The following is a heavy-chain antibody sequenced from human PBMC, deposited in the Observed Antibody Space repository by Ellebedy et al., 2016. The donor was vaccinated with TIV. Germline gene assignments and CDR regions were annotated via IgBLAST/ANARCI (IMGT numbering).Heavy chain of an antibody. V-gene: IGHV3-64D*06. CDR1: GFTFSRYD. J-gene: IGHJ4*02. CDR3: VRKLGYCSGGTCYYDY. CDR2: VSSDGGST. D-gene: IGHD2-15*01. Sequence: AGSLRLSXSASGFTFSRYDMPWVRQAPGKGLEYVSAVSSDGGSTFYADSVKGRFTISRDNSKNTLYLQVSSLRTEDTAVYYCVRKLGYCSGGTCYYDYWGQGTLVTVSS.